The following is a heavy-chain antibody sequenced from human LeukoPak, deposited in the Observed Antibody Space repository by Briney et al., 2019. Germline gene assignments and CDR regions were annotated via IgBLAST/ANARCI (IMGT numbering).Heavy chain of an antibody. CDR1: GGSISSGSYY. CDR3: VRGPWKVAGPHGAFDI. V-gene: IGHV4-61*02. D-gene: IGHD6-19*01. J-gene: IGHJ3*02. Sequence: PSQTLSLTCTVSGGSISSGSYYWSWIRQPAGKGLEWIGRIYTSGSTNYNPSLKSRVTISVDTSKNQFSLKLSSVTAADTAVYYCVRGPWKVAGPHGAFDIWGQGTMVTVSS. CDR2: IYTSGST.